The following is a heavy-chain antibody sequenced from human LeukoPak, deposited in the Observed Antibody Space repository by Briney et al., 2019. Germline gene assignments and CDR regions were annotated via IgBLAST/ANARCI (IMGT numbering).Heavy chain of an antibody. V-gene: IGHV4-34*01. CDR1: GGSYSGYY. CDR2: IHYSGAT. J-gene: IGHJ2*01. CDR3: ARGRPGTGNDYFDL. D-gene: IGHD1-1*01. Sequence: SETLSLTCAVYGGSYSGYYWSWFRPPPGEGLEWIGEIHYSGATNYKPSLESRATILGDTSKNQISLKLTSVTAADTALYYCARGRPGTGNDYFDLWGRGTLVTVSS.